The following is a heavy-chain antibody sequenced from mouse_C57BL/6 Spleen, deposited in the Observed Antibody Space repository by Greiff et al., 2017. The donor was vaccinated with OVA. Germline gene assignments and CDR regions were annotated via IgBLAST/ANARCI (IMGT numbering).Heavy chain of an antibody. V-gene: IGHV5-4*01. J-gene: IGHJ2*01. CDR3: ARDDYYGSSYEGNPYYFDY. Sequence: EVKLVESGGGLVKPGGSLKLSCAASGFTFSSYAMSWVRQTPEKRLEWVATISDGGSYTYYPDNVKGRFTISRDNAKNNLYLQMSQLKSEDTAMYYCARDDYYGSSYEGNPYYFDYWGQGTTLTVSS. CDR1: GFTFSSYA. D-gene: IGHD1-1*01. CDR2: ISDGGSYT.